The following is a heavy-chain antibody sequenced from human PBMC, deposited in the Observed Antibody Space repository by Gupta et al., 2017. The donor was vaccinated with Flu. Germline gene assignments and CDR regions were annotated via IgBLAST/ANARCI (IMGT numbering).Heavy chain of an antibody. CDR2: ISSSSSDI. V-gene: IGHV3-21*01. CDR3: ARAWDVTVAGTFDY. J-gene: IGHJ4*02. D-gene: IGHD6-19*01. CDR1: GFTFSTYG. Sequence: EVQLVESGGGRVKPGGSVTLSCAASGFTFSTYGMNWVRQAPGKGVEWVASISSSSSDINYADSVKCRFTSSRHNAKNSLYLQNNSLRAEDTAVYYCARAWDVTVAGTFDYWGQGTLVTVSS.